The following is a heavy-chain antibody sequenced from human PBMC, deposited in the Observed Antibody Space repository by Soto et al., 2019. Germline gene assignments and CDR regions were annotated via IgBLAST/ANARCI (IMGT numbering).Heavy chain of an antibody. V-gene: IGHV3-74*01. CDR3: ARGESIAAALSLYYGMDV. J-gene: IGHJ6*02. D-gene: IGHD6-13*01. CDR1: GFTFSSYW. Sequence: GGSLRLSCAASGFTFSSYWMHWVRQAPGKGLVWVSRINSDGSSTSYADSVKGRFTISRENAKNSLYLQMNSLRAEDTAVYYCARGESIAAALSLYYGMDVWGQGTTVTVSS. CDR2: INSDGSST.